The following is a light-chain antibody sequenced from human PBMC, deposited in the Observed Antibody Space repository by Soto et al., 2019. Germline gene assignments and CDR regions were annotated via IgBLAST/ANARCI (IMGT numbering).Light chain of an antibody. V-gene: IGLV2-23*01. CDR3: GSYTGSSSPLV. Sequence: QSALTQPASVSGSPGQSITISCTGTSRDVGSNNLVSWYQQQPGKARKLIIYENVERPSGISNRFSGFKSGNTATLTISGLQADDDAYYYCGSYTGSSSPLVLGGGTQLTVL. CDR1: SRDVGSNNL. CDR2: ENV. J-gene: IGLJ2*01.